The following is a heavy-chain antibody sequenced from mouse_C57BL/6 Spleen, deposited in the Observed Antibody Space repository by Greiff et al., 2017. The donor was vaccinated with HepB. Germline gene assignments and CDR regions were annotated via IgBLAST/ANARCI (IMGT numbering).Heavy chain of an antibody. J-gene: IGHJ4*01. CDR3: TRVGYYSYYYAMDY. Sequence: EVMLVESGEGLVKPGGSLKLSCAASGFTFSSYAMSWVRQTPEKRLEWVAYISSGGDYIYYADTVKGRFTISRDNARNTLYLQMSSLNSEDTAMYYCTRVGYYSYYYAMDYWGQGTSVTVSS. D-gene: IGHD2-3*01. V-gene: IGHV5-9-1*02. CDR1: GFTFSSYA. CDR2: ISSGGDYI.